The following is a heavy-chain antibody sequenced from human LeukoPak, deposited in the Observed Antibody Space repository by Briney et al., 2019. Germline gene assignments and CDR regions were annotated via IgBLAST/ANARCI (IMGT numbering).Heavy chain of an antibody. V-gene: IGHV3-33*06. CDR3: AKDVTTGTLALDY. Sequence: GGSLRLSCAASGFTFSSWGMHWARQAPAKGLEWVTVIWYDGSNKYYADSVKGRFTISRDNSKNTLYLQMNSLRAEDTAVYYCAKDVTTGTLALDYWGQGTLVTVSS. D-gene: IGHD1-1*01. CDR2: IWYDGSNK. J-gene: IGHJ4*02. CDR1: GFTFSSWG.